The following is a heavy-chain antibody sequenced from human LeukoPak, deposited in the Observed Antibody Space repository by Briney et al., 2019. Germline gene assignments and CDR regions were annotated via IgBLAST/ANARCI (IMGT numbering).Heavy chain of an antibody. V-gene: IGHV4-34*01. CDR1: GGSFSGYY. J-gene: IGHJ5*01. Sequence: SETLSLTCAVYGGSFSGYYWSWIRQPPGKGLEWIGEINHSGSTNYNPSLKSRVTISVDTSKNQFSLKLSSVTAADTAVYYCARDRQLEWFYLWGQGTLVTVSS. CDR3: ARDRQLEWFYL. CDR2: INHSGST. D-gene: IGHD3-10*01.